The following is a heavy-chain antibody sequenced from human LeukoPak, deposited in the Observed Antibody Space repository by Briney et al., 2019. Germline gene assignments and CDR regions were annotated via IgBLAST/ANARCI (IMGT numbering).Heavy chain of an antibody. D-gene: IGHD3-22*01. CDR2: IKEDGSEK. CDR3: ASEYSRARGCYYHFDY. Sequence: GGSLRLSCSASGFTLVKERLSSVRQAPGKGLEWVANIKEDGSEKNYVDSVKGRFTISRDSAENSLYLQINSLRAEDTAIYYCASEYSRARGCYYHFDYWGQGTLVTVSS. CDR1: GFTLVKER. J-gene: IGHJ4*02. V-gene: IGHV3-7*04.